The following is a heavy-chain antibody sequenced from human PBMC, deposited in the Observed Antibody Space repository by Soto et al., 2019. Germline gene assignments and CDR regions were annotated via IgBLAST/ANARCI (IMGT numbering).Heavy chain of an antibody. CDR2: IKSKTDDGTT. CDR1: GFTFSNAW. CDR3: TTDNTYTHQLNDY. Sequence: GGSLRLSCAASGFTFSNAWMNWVRQAPGKGLEWVGRIKSKTDDGTTDYAAPVKGRFTISRDDSKNTLYLQMNSLKTEDTAVYYCTTDNTYTHQLNDYWGQGTLVTVSS. V-gene: IGHV3-15*07. D-gene: IGHD1-1*01. J-gene: IGHJ4*02.